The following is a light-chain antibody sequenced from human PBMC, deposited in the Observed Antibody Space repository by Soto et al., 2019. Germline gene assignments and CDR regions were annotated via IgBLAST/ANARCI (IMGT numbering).Light chain of an antibody. CDR3: HQYNNWPPWT. CDR2: GAS. CDR1: QSVSTN. Sequence: ELVLTQSPATLSVSPGERATLSCSASQSVSTNLAWYQQKPGEAPRLLIYGASTRATGIPARFSGSGSGTEFTLTISSLQSEDFAVYYCHQYNNWPPWTFGQGTKVDIK. V-gene: IGKV3-15*01. J-gene: IGKJ1*01.